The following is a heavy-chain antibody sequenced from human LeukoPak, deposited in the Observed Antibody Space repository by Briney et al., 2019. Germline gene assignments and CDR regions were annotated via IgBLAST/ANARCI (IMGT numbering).Heavy chain of an antibody. CDR3: ARVTAVAGTSVGVDA. J-gene: IGHJ4*02. CDR1: GSTFSSYS. CDR2: ISSSSSYI. V-gene: IGHV3-21*01. D-gene: IGHD6-19*01. Sequence: GGSLRLSCAASGSTFSSYSMNWVRQAPGKGLEWVSSISSSSSYIYYADSVKGRFTISRDNAKNSLYLQMNSLRAEDTAVYYCARVTAVAGTSVGVDAWGQGILVTVS.